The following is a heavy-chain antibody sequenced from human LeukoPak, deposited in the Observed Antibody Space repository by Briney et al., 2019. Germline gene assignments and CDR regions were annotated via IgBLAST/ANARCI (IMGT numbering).Heavy chain of an antibody. CDR3: ASRYDYSNYIDY. D-gene: IGHD4-11*01. CDR2: IYYSGST. Sequence: SETLSLTCTVSGGSISSSSYYWGWIRQPPGKGLEWIGTIYYSGSTYYNPSLKSRVTISVDTSKNQFSLKLSSVTAADTAVYYCASRYDYSNYIDYWGQGTLVTVSS. V-gene: IGHV4-39*01. CDR1: GGSISSSSYY. J-gene: IGHJ4*02.